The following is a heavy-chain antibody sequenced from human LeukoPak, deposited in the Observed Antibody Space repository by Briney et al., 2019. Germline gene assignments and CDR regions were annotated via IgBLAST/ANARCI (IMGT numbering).Heavy chain of an antibody. V-gene: IGHV4-34*01. CDR1: GESFSGYY. J-gene: IGHJ4*02. D-gene: IGHD5-12*01. Sequence: SETLSLTCAVYGESFSGYYWSWIRQPPGKGLEWIGEINHSGSTNYNPSLKSRVTISVDTSKNQFSLKLSSVTAADTAVYYCARLSGYDWEGFYDYWGQGTLVTVSS. CDR3: ARLSGYDWEGFYDY. CDR2: INHSGST.